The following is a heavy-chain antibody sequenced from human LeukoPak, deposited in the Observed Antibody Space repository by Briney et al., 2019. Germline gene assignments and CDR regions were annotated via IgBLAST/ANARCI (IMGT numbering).Heavy chain of an antibody. J-gene: IGHJ4*02. CDR1: GFTFSNYW. CDR2: IYSGGST. D-gene: IGHD4-17*01. Sequence: GGSLRLSCAASGFTFSNYWMSWVRQAPGKGLEWVSVIYSGGSTYYADSVKGRFTISRDNSKNTLYLQMNSLRAEDTAVYYCARGTTVTTGFDYWGQGTLVTVSS. V-gene: IGHV3-53*01. CDR3: ARGTTVTTGFDY.